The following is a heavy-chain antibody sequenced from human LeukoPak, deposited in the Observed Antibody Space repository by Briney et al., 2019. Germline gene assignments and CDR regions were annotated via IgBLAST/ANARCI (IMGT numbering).Heavy chain of an antibody. V-gene: IGHV1-46*01. CDR1: GGTFSTYA. D-gene: IGHD7-27*01. J-gene: IGHJ5*02. CDR2: INPSGGST. CDR3: ARSFSWGFDP. Sequence: ASVKVSCKASGGTFSTYAISWVRQAPGQGLEWMGIINPSGGSTSYAQKFQGRVTMTRDTSTSTVYMELSSLRSEDTAVYYCARSFSWGFDPWGQGTLVTVSS.